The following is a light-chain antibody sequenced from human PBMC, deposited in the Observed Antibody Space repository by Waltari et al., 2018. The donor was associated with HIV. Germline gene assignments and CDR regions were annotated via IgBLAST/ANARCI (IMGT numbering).Light chain of an antibody. CDR2: DVD. Sequence: AVTQPASVSGLPGQSTTISCTGADTDFRLYTFVSWYQQHSGKPPRLILYDVDSRASGVSDRFSGSMSGNTASLTISGLRAEDEGHYYCASFTGDNTVMFGGGTEVTVL. CDR3: ASFTGDNTVM. J-gene: IGLJ3*02. CDR1: DTDFRLYTF. V-gene: IGLV2-14*03.